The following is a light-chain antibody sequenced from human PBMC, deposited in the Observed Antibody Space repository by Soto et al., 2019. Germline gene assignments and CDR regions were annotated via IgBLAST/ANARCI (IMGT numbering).Light chain of an antibody. CDR3: QQYSSYLRT. CDR1: QSVGTW. Sequence: DIQMTQSPSTLSASVGDRVTITCRASQSVGTWLAWYQQKPGKAPNLLIYKASNLEGGVPSRFSGSGSGTEFALTISSLQPDDFATYYCQQYSSYLRTFGQGTKVEIK. J-gene: IGKJ1*01. CDR2: KAS. V-gene: IGKV1-5*03.